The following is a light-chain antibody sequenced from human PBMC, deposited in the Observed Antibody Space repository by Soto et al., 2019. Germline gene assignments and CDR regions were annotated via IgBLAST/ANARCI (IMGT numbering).Light chain of an antibody. CDR3: QQRSTWLYT. CDR1: QDVSIF. CDR2: DAS. V-gene: IGKV3-11*02. Sequence: EILLAQSPATLSLSPWERATLSCKASQDVSIFLAWYQQKPGQAPRLLIHDASNRATGVPARFSGSGSGRDFTLTITSLEPEDFAVYYCQQRSTWLYTFGQGTKLEV. J-gene: IGKJ2*01.